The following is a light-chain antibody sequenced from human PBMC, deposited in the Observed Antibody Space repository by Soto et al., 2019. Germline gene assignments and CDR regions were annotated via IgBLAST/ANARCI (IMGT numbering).Light chain of an antibody. CDR1: QAINNY. CDR2: DAS. Sequence: DIPMTQSPSSLSASVGDRVTITCQESQAINNYLNWYQQKPGKAPKLLIYDASNLETGVPSRVSGSGSWTDITFTISSLQPEDIATYYCQQYDNLPLTFGGGTKVEIK. J-gene: IGKJ4*01. V-gene: IGKV1-33*01. CDR3: QQYDNLPLT.